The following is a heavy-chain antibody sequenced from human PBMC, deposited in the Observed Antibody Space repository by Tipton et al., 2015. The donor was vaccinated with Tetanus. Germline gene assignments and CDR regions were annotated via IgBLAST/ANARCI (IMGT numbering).Heavy chain of an antibody. CDR3: ARALKQGANWFDP. Sequence: TLSLTCTVSGGSMNTRTFYWGWIRQSPGKGLEWIGSIFYSGTTNYDPSLRGRVTMSIDTSKNRFSLKLDSVTAADTAIYYCARALKQGANWFDPWGQGTLVTVSS. CDR2: IFYSGTT. CDR1: GGSMNTRTFY. V-gene: IGHV4-39*07. J-gene: IGHJ5*02. D-gene: IGHD3-16*01.